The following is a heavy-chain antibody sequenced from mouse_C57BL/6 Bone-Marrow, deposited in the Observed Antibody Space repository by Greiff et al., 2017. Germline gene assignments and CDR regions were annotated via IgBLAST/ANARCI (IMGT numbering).Heavy chain of an antibody. CDR3: ARNPSSSYVDWYFEV. CDR1: GYTFTSYW. Sequence: VQLQQPGAELVKPGASVKMSCKASGYTFTSYWITWVKQRPGQGLEWIGDIYPGSGSTNYNEKFKSKATLTVDTSSSTAYMQLSSLTSEDSAVYYCARNPSSSYVDWYFEVWGTGTTVTVSS. CDR2: IYPGSGST. V-gene: IGHV1-55*01. D-gene: IGHD1-1*01. J-gene: IGHJ1*03.